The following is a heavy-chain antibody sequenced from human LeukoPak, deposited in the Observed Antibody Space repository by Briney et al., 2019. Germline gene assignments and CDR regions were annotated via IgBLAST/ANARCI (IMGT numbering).Heavy chain of an antibody. J-gene: IGHJ4*02. CDR1: GYSFTNYW. CDR2: IYPGGSDI. Sequence: KNGESLKISCKGSGYSFTNYWIGWVRQMPGKGLEWMGIIYPGGSDIRYSPSFQGQVTISADKSISTAYLQWSSLKASDTAIYYCARTITMVRGVIIFPNYFDYWGQGTLVTVSS. D-gene: IGHD3-10*01. V-gene: IGHV5-51*01. CDR3: ARTITMVRGVIIFPNYFDY.